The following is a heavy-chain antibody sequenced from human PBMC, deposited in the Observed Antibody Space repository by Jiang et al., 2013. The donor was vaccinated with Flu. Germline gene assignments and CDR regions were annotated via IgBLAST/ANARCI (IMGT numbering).Heavy chain of an antibody. CDR2: TYYRSKWYN. CDR3: ARVLGCSGGSCYVVFDP. J-gene: IGHJ5*02. D-gene: IGHD2-15*01. V-gene: IGHV6-1*01. CDR1: GDSVSSNSAA. Sequence: GDSVSSNSAAWNWIRQSPSRGLEWLGRTYYRSKWYNDYAVSVKSRITINPDTSKNQFSLQLNSVTPEDTAVYYCARVLGCSGGSCYVVFDPWGQGTLVTVSS.